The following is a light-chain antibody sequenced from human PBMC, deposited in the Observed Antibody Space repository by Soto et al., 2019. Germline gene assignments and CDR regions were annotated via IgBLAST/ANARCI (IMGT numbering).Light chain of an antibody. CDR3: QQYNNCPLLLT. Sequence: EIVMTQSPATLSVSPGERATLSCRASQSVSSNLAWYQQKPGQAPRLLIYGASTRATGIPARFSGSGSGTEFALTISSLHSEDIAVYYCQQYNNCPLLLTFGGGTKVEIK. J-gene: IGKJ4*01. CDR2: GAS. V-gene: IGKV3-15*01. CDR1: QSVSSN.